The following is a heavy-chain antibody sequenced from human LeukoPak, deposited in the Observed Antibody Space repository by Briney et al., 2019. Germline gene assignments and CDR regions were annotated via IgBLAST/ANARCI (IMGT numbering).Heavy chain of an antibody. D-gene: IGHD3-22*01. J-gene: IGHJ5*02. CDR3: ANLYDSSGYNWFDP. CDR1: GGSFSGYY. CDR2: INHSGST. V-gene: IGHV4-34*01. Sequence: SETLSLTCAVYGGSFSGYYWSWIRQPPGKGLEWIGEINHSGSTNYNPSLKSRVTISVDTSKNQFSLKLSSVTAADTAVYYCANLYDSSGYNWFDPWGQGTLVTVSS.